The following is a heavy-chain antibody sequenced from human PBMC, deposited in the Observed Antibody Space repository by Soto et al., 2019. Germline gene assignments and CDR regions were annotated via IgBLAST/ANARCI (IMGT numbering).Heavy chain of an antibody. CDR3: ARDADRRYYDSSGYHDY. V-gene: IGHV1-2*02. Sequence: ASVKVSCKASGYTFTGYYMHWVRQAPGQGLEWMGWINPNSGGTNYAQKFQGRVTMTRDTSISTAYMELSRLRPDDTAVYYCARDADRRYYDSSGYHDYWGQGTLVTVSS. CDR1: GYTFTGYY. CDR2: INPNSGGT. D-gene: IGHD3-22*01. J-gene: IGHJ4*02.